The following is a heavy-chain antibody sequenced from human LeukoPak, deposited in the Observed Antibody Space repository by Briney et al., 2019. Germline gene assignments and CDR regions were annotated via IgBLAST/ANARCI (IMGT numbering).Heavy chain of an antibody. D-gene: IGHD3-22*01. CDR2: IYSSGST. CDR1: GDSLSSSSYY. V-gene: IGHV4-61*02. J-gene: IGHJ4*02. CDR3: ARDSHTYYYDSSGYYPFDY. Sequence: SETLSLTCTVSGDSLSSSSYYWSWIRQPAGKGLEWIGRIYSSGSTNYNPSLKSRITMSVDTSKNQFSLKLSSVTAADTAVYYCARDSHTYYYDSSGYYPFDYWGQGTLVTVSS.